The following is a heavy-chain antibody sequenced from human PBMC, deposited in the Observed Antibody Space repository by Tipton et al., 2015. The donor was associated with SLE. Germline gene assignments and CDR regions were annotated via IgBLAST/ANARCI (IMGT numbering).Heavy chain of an antibody. Sequence: GSLRLSCAASGFTFTHYAMSWVRQAPGKGLEWVSTIHTTGITYYADSVKGRFTVSRDDSKNTLYLQMHSLRAEDTALYYCARGGIFYHHDSSGRHAFDIWGRGTVVAVSA. V-gene: IGHV3-23*05. CDR3: ARGGIFYHHDSSGRHAFDI. CDR1: GFTFTHYA. D-gene: IGHD3-22*01. CDR2: IHTTGIT. J-gene: IGHJ3*02.